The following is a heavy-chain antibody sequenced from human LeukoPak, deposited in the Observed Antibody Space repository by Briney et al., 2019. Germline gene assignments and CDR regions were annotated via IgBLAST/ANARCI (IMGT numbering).Heavy chain of an antibody. V-gene: IGHV3-21*04. CDR1: RFTFSSYS. CDR3: AKDKRSRAYTIDY. J-gene: IGHJ4*02. Sequence: GGSLRLSCAASRFTFSSYSMNWVRQAPGKGLEWVSSISSSGSYIYYADSVKGRFTISRDNAKNSLYLQMNSLRAEDTALYYCAKDKRSRAYTIDYWGQGTLVTVSS. D-gene: IGHD1-1*01. CDR2: ISSSGSYI.